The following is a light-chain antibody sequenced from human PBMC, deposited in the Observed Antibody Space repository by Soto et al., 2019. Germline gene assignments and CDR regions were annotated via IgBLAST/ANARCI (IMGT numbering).Light chain of an antibody. CDR2: QDT. CDR1: KLGDKY. J-gene: IGLJ3*02. Sequence: SYELTQPPSVSVSPEQTASITCSGHKLGDKYACWYQQKPGQSPLLVIYQDTKRPSGIPERFSGSNSGNTATLTISGTQAMDEADYYCQAWDSSTVVFGGGTKLTVL. V-gene: IGLV3-1*01. CDR3: QAWDSSTVV.